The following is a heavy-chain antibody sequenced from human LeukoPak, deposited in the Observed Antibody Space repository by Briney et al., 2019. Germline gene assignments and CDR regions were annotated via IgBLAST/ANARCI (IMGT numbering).Heavy chain of an antibody. J-gene: IGHJ1*01. CDR2: INPSGGST. CDR1: GYTFTSYY. V-gene: IGHV1-46*01. CDR3: ARAGGDCLSFNKYFQH. D-gene: IGHD2-21*02. Sequence: ASVKVSCKASGYTFTSYYMHWVRQAPGQGLEWMGIINPSGGSTSYAQKFQGRVTMTRDTSTSTVYMELSSLRSEDTAVYYCARAGGDCLSFNKYFQHWGQGTLVTVSS.